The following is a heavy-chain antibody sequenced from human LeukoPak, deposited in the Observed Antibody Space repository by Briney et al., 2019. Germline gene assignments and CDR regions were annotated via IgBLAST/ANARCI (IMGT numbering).Heavy chain of an antibody. J-gene: IGHJ4*02. CDR2: IYYTGRT. V-gene: IGHV4-59*01. CDR1: GGSMSTYY. CDR3: AGMRITTPTVRTLDY. D-gene: IGHD1-14*01. Sequence: SETLSLTCTVSGGSMSTYYWTWIRQTPGKGLERIGFIYYTGRTNYNPALKSRVTISVDTSKNQFSLKLSSVTAADTAVYYCAGMRITTPTVRTLDYWGQGTLVTVSS.